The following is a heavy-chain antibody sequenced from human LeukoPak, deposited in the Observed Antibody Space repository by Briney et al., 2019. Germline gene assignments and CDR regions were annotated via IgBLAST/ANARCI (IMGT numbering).Heavy chain of an antibody. D-gene: IGHD3-16*02. V-gene: IGHV1-18*01. Sequence: GASVKVSCKASGYTFTSYGIGWVRQAPGQGLEWMGWISAYNGNTNYAQKLQGRVTMTTDTSTSTAYMELRSLRSDDTAVYYCARDLLRLGELSYYDYWGQGTLVTVSS. J-gene: IGHJ4*02. CDR1: GYTFTSYG. CDR2: ISAYNGNT. CDR3: ARDLLRLGELSYYDY.